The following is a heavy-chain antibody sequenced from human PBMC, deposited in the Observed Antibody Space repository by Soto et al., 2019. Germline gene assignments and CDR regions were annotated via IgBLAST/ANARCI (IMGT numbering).Heavy chain of an antibody. J-gene: IGHJ6*02. D-gene: IGHD3-10*01. Sequence: PGESLKISCKGSGYDFSIYWIGWVRQMPGKGLEWMGIIYPAASDTIYSPSFQGQVTISVDKSINTAYLQWSSLKPSDTAMYYCARLPAPMFFYGSGREGGMDAWGQGTTVTVSS. CDR3: ARLPAPMFFYGSGREGGMDA. CDR1: GYDFSIYW. V-gene: IGHV5-51*01. CDR2: IYPAASDT.